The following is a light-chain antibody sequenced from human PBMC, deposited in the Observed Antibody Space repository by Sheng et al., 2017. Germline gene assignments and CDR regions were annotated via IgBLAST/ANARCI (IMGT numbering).Light chain of an antibody. CDR1: QSVSSSY. CDR3: QHYENWPYS. CDR2: GAS. V-gene: IGKV3-15*01. J-gene: IGKJ2*03. Sequence: EIVLTQSPATLSLSPGERATLSCRASQSVSSSYLAWYQQKPGQAPRLLIYGASTRPTGIPARFSGSGSGTEFTLTISSLQSEDFAVYYCQHYENWPYSFGQGTKLEIK.